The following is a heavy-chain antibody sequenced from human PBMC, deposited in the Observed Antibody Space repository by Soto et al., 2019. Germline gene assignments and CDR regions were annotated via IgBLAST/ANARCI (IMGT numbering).Heavy chain of an antibody. CDR1: GFTVSSNY. D-gene: IGHD3-9*01. V-gene: IGHV3-53*01. CDR2: IYSGGST. Sequence: GGSLRLSCAASGFTVSSNYMSWVRQAPGKGLEWVSVIYSGGSTYYADSVKGRFTISRDNSKNTLYLQMNSLRAEDTAVYYCARGGLHFDWLPAPYYGMDVWGQGTTVTVSS. J-gene: IGHJ6*02. CDR3: ARGGLHFDWLPAPYYGMDV.